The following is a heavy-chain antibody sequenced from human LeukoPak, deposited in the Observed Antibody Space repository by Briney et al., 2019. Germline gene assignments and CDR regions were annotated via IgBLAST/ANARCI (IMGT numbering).Heavy chain of an antibody. D-gene: IGHD6-13*01. CDR3: ARDEAAAVTNWFDP. J-gene: IGHJ5*02. Sequence: ASVKVSCKASGYTFTGYYMHWVRQAPGQGLEWMGWINPNSGGTNYAQKFQGRVTMTRDTSISTAYMELSRLRSDDTAVYYCARDEAAAVTNWFDPWGQGTLVTVSS. V-gene: IGHV1-2*02. CDR2: INPNSGGT. CDR1: GYTFTGYY.